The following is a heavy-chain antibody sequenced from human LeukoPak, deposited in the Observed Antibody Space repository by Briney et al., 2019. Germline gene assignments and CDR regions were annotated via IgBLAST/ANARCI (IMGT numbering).Heavy chain of an antibody. Sequence: GGSLRLSCAASGFTFSSYSMNWVRQAPGKGLEWVSYISSSSSTIYYADSVKGRFTISRDNAKNSLYLQMNSLRAEDTAVYYCARDSAGYSSGWDAFDIWGQGTMVTVSS. CDR3: ARDSAGYSSGWDAFDI. V-gene: IGHV3-48*01. CDR2: ISSSSSTI. CDR1: GFTFSSYS. J-gene: IGHJ3*02. D-gene: IGHD6-19*01.